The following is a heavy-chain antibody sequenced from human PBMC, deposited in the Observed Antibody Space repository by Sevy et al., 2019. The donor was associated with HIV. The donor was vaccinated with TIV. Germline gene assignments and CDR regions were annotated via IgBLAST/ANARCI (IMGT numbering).Heavy chain of an antibody. D-gene: IGHD2-21*02. CDR2: ISAYNANT. J-gene: IGHJ4*02. V-gene: IGHV1-18*01. CDR3: AREKDPYCGGDCYYGY. CDR1: GYTFTSYG. Sequence: ASVKVSCKASGYTFTSYGITWVRQAPGQGLEWMGWISAYNANTNYAQKLQGRVTMTTDPSTSTAYMELRSLRSDDTAVYYCAREKDPYCGGDCYYGYWGQGTLVTVSS.